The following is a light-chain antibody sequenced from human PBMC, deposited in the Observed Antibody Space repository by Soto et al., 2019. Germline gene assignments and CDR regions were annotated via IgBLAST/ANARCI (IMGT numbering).Light chain of an antibody. CDR2: EGT. V-gene: IGLV2-23*01. CDR3: CSYASSSSYV. J-gene: IGLJ1*01. Sequence: QSFLTQPASVSGSPGRSITISCSGTTSDVGGYNLVSWYQQHTAKAPKLLIYEGTQRPSGVSSRFSGSKSGNTASLTISGLQAEDEADYYCCSYASSSSYVFGTGTKVTVL. CDR1: TSDVGGYNL.